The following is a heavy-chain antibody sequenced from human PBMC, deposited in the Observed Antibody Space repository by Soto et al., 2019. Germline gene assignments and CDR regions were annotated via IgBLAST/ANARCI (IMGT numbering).Heavy chain of an antibody. V-gene: IGHV4-39*01. J-gene: IGHJ3*02. CDR3: ARLFPRPGGVNAFDI. CDR1: GGSISSSYY. CDR2: ISYSGSA. Sequence: QLQLQESGPGLVKPSETLSLTCTVSGGSISSSYYWGWIRQPPGKGLEWIDIISYSGSAYYSPSLKSRVPIFVDTSKNQFSLKLSSVTAADTAVYYCARLFPRPGGVNAFDIWGQGTKVTVSS. D-gene: IGHD3-16*01.